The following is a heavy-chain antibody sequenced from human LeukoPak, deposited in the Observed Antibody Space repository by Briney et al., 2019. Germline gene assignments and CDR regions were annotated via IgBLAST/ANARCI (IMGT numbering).Heavy chain of an antibody. V-gene: IGHV4-4*07. Sequence: SETLSLTCTVSGGSISSYYWSWVRQPAGKGLEWIGRIYASGNTNYNPSLKGRVTMSLDTSKNQFSLNLSSVTAADTAVYYCARGRGSSWYYFGYWGRGTLVTVSS. J-gene: IGHJ4*02. CDR1: GGSISSYY. CDR2: IYASGNT. D-gene: IGHD6-13*01. CDR3: ARGRGSSWYYFGY.